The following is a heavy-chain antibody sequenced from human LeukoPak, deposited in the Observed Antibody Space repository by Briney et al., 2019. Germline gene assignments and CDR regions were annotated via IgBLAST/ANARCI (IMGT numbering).Heavy chain of an antibody. J-gene: IGHJ6*02. V-gene: IGHV3-74*01. CDR1: GFTFSTYW. CDR2: VNSDGTGT. CDR3: ARGETYYYHAMDV. Sequence: GGSLRLSCAASGFTFSTYWMHWVRQDPGKGLVWVSRVNSDGTGTTYADSVQGRFAISRDNAKNTLYLQMNSLRAEDTAAYYCARGETYYYHAMDVWGQGTTVTVS.